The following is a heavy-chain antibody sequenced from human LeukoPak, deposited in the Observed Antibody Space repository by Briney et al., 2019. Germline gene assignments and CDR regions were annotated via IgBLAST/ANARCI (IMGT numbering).Heavy chain of an antibody. CDR2: INPNSGGT. J-gene: IGHJ4*02. CDR1: GYTFTGYY. D-gene: IGHD2-2*02. V-gene: IGHV1-2*02. CDR3: ARIPLVPAAIQGGAVDY. Sequence: GASVKVSCKASGYTFTGYYMHWVRQAPGQGLEWMGWINPNSGGTNYAQKFQGRVTMTRDTSISTAYMELSRLRSDDTAVYYCARIPLVPAAIQGGAVDYWGQGTLVTVSS.